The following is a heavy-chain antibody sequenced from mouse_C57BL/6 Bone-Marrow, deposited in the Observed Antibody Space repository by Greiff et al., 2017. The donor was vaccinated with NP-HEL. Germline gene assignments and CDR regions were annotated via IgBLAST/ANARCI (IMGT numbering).Heavy chain of an antibody. Sequence: VQLQQSGPGLVQPSQSLSITCTVSGFSLTSYGVHWVRQSPGKGLEWLGVIWRGGSTDYNAAFMSRLSITKDNSKSQVFCKMNSLQADDTAIYYCAKMVTTKPYAMDYWGQGTSVTVSS. J-gene: IGHJ4*01. CDR1: GFSLTSYG. CDR3: AKMVTTKPYAMDY. CDR2: IWRGGST. V-gene: IGHV2-5*01. D-gene: IGHD2-2*01.